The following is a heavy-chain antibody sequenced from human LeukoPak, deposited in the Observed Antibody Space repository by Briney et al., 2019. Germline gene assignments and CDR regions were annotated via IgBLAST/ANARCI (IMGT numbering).Heavy chain of an antibody. D-gene: IGHD3-9*01. CDR2: ISGSGGST. CDR1: GFTFSSYW. J-gene: IGHJ3*02. CDR3: AKDLGYFDWLLSHLHDAFDI. Sequence: QTGGSLRLSCAASGFTFSSYWMSWVRQAPGKGLEWVSAISGSGGSTYYADSVKGRFTISRDNSKNTLYLQMNSLRAEDTAVYYCAKDLGYFDWLLSHLHDAFDIWGQGTMVTVSS. V-gene: IGHV3-23*01.